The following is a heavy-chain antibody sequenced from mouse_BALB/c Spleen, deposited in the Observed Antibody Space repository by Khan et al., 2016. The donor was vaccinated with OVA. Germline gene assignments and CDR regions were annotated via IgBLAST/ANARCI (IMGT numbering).Heavy chain of an antibody. Sequence: VQLKESGPGLVKPSQSLSLTCTVTGYSITSGYGWNWIRQFPGNKLEWMGYISYSGSTNYNPSLKSRISITRDTSKNQFFLQLNSVTTEATATYYYARTARIKYWGQGTTLTVSS. CDR1: GYSITSGYG. D-gene: IGHD1-2*01. CDR3: ARTARIKY. J-gene: IGHJ2*01. CDR2: ISYSGST. V-gene: IGHV3-2*02.